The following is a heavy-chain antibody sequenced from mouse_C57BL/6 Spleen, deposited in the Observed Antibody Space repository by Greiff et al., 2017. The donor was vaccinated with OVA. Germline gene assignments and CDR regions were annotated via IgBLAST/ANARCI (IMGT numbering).Heavy chain of an antibody. Sequence: QVQLQQSGAELVRPGASVTLSCKASGYTFTDYEMHWVKQTPVHGLEWIGAIDPATGGTAYNQKFKGKAILTADKSSSTAYMELRSLSSEDSAVEYCTRKGITTARDVWGTGTTVTVSS. V-gene: IGHV1-15*01. CDR2: IDPATGGT. CDR1: GYTFTDYE. CDR3: TRKGITTARDV. J-gene: IGHJ1*03. D-gene: IGHD1-1*01.